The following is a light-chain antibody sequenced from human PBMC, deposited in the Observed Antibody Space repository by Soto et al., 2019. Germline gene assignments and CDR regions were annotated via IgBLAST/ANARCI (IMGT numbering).Light chain of an antibody. Sequence: EIVLTQSPGTLSLSPGERATLSCRASQSVSSSFLAWYQQKPGQAPRLLIYGAYSRATGIPDRFSGSGSGTDFLPTISRLEPEDFAVYFCQQYGSLPPWTFRQWPQVEIK. CDR1: QSVSSSF. CDR2: GAY. V-gene: IGKV3-20*01. CDR3: QQYGSLPPWT. J-gene: IGKJ1*01.